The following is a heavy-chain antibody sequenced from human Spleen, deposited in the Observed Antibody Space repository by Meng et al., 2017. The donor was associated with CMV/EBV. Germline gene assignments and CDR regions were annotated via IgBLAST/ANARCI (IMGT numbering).Heavy chain of an antibody. CDR1: GFSFSSYW. CDR2: ISGSGGST. V-gene: IGHV3-23*01. Sequence: AYGFSFSSYWMYWVRPAPGKGLEWVSAISGSGGSTYYADSVKGRFTISRDNSKNTLYLQMNSLRAEDTAVYYCAKRRAAAGNYFDYWGQGTLVTVSS. D-gene: IGHD6-13*01. J-gene: IGHJ4*02. CDR3: AKRRAAAGNYFDY.